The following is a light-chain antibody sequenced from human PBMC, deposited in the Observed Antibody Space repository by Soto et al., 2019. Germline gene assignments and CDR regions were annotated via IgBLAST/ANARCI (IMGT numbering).Light chain of an antibody. V-gene: IGKV3-15*01. Sequence: EVVMTQSPGTLSVSPGERVTLSCRASQTIGTNLAWYQQKPGQAPRLLIYGASTRAAGLPDRFSGGGSGTEFTLTISSLQSEDFAIYYCQQYNDWWTFGQGTKVEVK. J-gene: IGKJ1*01. CDR2: GAS. CDR3: QQYNDWWT. CDR1: QTIGTN.